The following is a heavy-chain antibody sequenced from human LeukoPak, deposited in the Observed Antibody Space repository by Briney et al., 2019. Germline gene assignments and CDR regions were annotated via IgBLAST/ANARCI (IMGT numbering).Heavy chain of an antibody. CDR1: GYTFRSYG. CDR3: ARDRENQLLWGDWFDP. CDR2: ISPYNGNT. D-gene: IGHD2-2*01. Sequence: ASVKVSCEASGYTFRSYGFSWVRQAPGQGLEWMGWISPYNGNTNYAQRFQGRVTMTTDTSTSTAYMELRSLRFDDTAVYYCARDRENQLLWGDWFDPWGQGTLVTVSS. V-gene: IGHV1-18*01. J-gene: IGHJ5*02.